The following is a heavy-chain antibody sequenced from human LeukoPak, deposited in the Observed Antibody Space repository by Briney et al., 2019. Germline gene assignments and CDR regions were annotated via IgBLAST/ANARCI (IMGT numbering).Heavy chain of an antibody. CDR3: AKERYPPAVSMNGLDV. Sequence: PGGSLRLSCTASGFTLNTYGMHWVRQAPGKGLEWVAMVSYDGRREYVADSVKGRFTISRDISKNTLNLQMNSLRAEVTAVYYCAKERYPPAVSMNGLDVWGQGTTVTV. CDR2: VSYDGRRE. CDR1: GFTLNTYG. V-gene: IGHV3-30*18. D-gene: IGHD4-17*01. J-gene: IGHJ6*02.